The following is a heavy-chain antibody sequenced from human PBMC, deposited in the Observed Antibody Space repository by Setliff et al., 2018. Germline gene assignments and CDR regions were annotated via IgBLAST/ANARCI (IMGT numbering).Heavy chain of an antibody. CDR1: GGTFGSSA. V-gene: IGHV1-69*13. CDR3: ARDKADYYDRSGYSGASDV. Sequence: SVKVSCKTSGGTFGSSALSWVRQAPGQGLEWMGGIIPMFDTGIYAEKFQGRVTLSADESTSTVYMELTRLRPEDTAIYYCARDKADYYDRSGYSGASDVWGQGTMVTV. J-gene: IGHJ3*01. D-gene: IGHD3-22*01. CDR2: IIPMFDTG.